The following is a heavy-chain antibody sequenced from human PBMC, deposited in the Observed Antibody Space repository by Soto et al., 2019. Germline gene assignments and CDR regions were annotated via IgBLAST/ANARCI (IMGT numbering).Heavy chain of an antibody. CDR2: IKSKTDGGTT. V-gene: IGHV3-15*01. D-gene: IGHD3-3*01. J-gene: IGHJ6*02. CDR1: GFTFSNAW. Sequence: GGSWRLSCAASGFTFSNAWMSWVRQAPGKGLEWVGRIKSKTDGGTTDYAAPVKGRFTISRDDSKNTLYLQMNSLKTEDTAVYYCTTTYDFWSDYYGMDVWGQGTTVTVSS. CDR3: TTTYDFWSDYYGMDV.